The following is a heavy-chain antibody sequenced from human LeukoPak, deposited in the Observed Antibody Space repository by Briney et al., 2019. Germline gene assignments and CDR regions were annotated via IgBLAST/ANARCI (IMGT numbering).Heavy chain of an antibody. Sequence: PGGSLRLSCAASGFTFSSFGIHWVRQTPGKGLDWVALIWYDGTQQFYADSVKGRFTISRDNSKNTLYLQMNSLRAEDTAVYYCAKDHDYYGSGPFDYWGQGTLVTVSS. V-gene: IGHV3-33*06. CDR3: AKDHDYYGSGPFDY. D-gene: IGHD3-10*01. J-gene: IGHJ4*02. CDR1: GFTFSSFG. CDR2: IWYDGTQQ.